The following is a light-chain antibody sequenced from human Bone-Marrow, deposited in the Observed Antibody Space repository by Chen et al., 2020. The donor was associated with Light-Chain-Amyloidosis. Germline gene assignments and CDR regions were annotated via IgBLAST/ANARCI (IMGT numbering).Light chain of an antibody. Sequence: NFMLTQPHSVSASPGKTVIISCTRSSGSIATNYVQWYQQRPGSSPTTVIYEDDQRPSGVPDRFSGSIDRSSNSASLTISGLKIEDDADYYCQSYQGSSQGVFGGGTKLTVL. J-gene: IGLJ3*02. CDR3: QSYQGSSQGV. V-gene: IGLV6-57*01. CDR2: EDD. CDR1: SGSIATNY.